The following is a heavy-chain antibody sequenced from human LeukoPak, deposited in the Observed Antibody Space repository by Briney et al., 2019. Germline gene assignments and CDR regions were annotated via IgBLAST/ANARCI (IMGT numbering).Heavy chain of an antibody. V-gene: IGHV4-59*01. CDR1: GGSISSYY. CDR2: IYYSGST. D-gene: IGHD6-13*01. Sequence: PSETLSLTCTVSGGSISSYYWSWIRQPPGKGLKGIGYIYYSGSTNYNPSLKSRVTISVDTSKNQFSLKLSSVTAADTAVYYCARGYSSSWYSRLYYYYYMDVWGKGTTVTVSS. CDR3: ARGYSSSWYSRLYYYYYMDV. J-gene: IGHJ6*03.